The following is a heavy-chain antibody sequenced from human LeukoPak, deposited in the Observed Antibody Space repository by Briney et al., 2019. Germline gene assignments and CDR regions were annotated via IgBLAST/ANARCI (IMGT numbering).Heavy chain of an antibody. CDR3: AVVAVAAPFDY. CDR1: GFTFSSYA. Sequence: GRSLRLSCAASGFTFSSYAMHWVRQAPGKGLEWMAVISYDGSNKYYADSVKGRFTISRDNSKNTLYLQMNSLRAEDTAVYYCAVVAVAAPFDYWGQGTLVTVSS. CDR2: ISYDGSNK. V-gene: IGHV3-30-3*01. D-gene: IGHD6-19*01. J-gene: IGHJ4*02.